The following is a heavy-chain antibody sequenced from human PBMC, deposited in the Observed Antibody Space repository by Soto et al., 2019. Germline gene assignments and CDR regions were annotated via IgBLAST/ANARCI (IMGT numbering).Heavy chain of an antibody. J-gene: IGHJ4*02. Sequence: SETLSLTCTVSGVSVGGFYWSWIRQTPGKGLEWVAYLYYGGSTNYNPSLKSRVTVSSDMSKNQLSLKLSSVTAADTAVYYCARHTPYTSTWSPTFDSWGQGTLVTV. CDR1: GVSVGGFY. CDR3: ARHTPYTSTWSPTFDS. V-gene: IGHV4-59*08. CDR2: LYYGGST. D-gene: IGHD6-13*01.